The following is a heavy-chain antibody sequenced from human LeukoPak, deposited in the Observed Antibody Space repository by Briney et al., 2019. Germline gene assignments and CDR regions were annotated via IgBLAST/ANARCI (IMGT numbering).Heavy chain of an antibody. D-gene: IGHD3-3*01. V-gene: IGHV3-66*01. Sequence: PGGSLRLSCAASGFTVSSNYMSWVRQAPGKGLEWVSVIYSGGSTYYADSVKGRFTISRDNSKNTLYLQMNSLRAEDTAVYYCARGGTILGLLSKSFSYFGQRGQGT. CDR2: IYSGGST. J-gene: IGHJ4*02. CDR1: GFTVSSNY. CDR3: ARGGTILGLLSKSFSYFGQ.